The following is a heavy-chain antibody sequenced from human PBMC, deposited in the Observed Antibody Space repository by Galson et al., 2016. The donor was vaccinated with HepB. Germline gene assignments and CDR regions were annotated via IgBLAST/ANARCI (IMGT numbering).Heavy chain of an antibody. Sequence: SLRLSCAASGFTFNNYWMSWVRQAPGKGLEWVANIKQNGREKDYVDSVKGRFTISRDNAKNSLYLQMNSLRVEDTAVYFCAKDRQWLTLRSYWYFDLWGRGTLVTVS. CDR1: GFTFNNYW. V-gene: IGHV3-7*03. CDR3: AKDRQWLTLRSYWYFDL. J-gene: IGHJ2*01. CDR2: IKQNGREK. D-gene: IGHD6-19*01.